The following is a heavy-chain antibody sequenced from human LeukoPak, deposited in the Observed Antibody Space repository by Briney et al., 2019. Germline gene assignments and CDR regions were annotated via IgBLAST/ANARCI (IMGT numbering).Heavy chain of an antibody. Sequence: GGSLRLSCAASGFTFSSYWMSWGREAPGKGLEWVANIKQDASEENSVGSVRGRFTISRDNAKNSLYLQMNSLRAEDTAVYYCVRDRGRASTDYWGQGTQVTVSS. D-gene: IGHD1-26*01. CDR3: VRDRGRASTDY. CDR1: GFTFSSYW. CDR2: IKQDASEE. J-gene: IGHJ4*02. V-gene: IGHV3-7*01.